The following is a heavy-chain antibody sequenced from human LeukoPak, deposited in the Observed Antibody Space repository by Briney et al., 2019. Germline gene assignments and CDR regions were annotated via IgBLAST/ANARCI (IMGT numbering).Heavy chain of an antibody. CDR2: ISGSGGST. D-gene: IGHD3-3*01. CDR3: AIDKGYDFWTSFDY. Sequence: GGSLRLSCAASGFTFSSYAMSWVRQAPGKGLEWVSAISGSGGSTYYADSVKGRFTISRDNSKNTLYLQMNSLRAEDTAVYYCAIDKGYDFWTSFDYWGQGTLVTVSS. J-gene: IGHJ4*02. CDR1: GFTFSSYA. V-gene: IGHV3-23*01.